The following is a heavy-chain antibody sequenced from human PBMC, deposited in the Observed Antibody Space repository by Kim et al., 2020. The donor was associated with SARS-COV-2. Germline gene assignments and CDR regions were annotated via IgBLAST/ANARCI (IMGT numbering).Heavy chain of an antibody. V-gene: IGHV3-23*01. CDR2: ISGSGGST. CDR3: AKPYKYYYDSSGYYPHFDY. D-gene: IGHD3-22*01. J-gene: IGHJ4*02. CDR1: GFTFSSYA. Sequence: GGSLRLSCAASGFTFSSYAMSWVRQAPGKGLEWVSAISGSGGSTYYADSVKGRFTISRDNSKNTLYLQMNSLRAEDTAVYYCAKPYKYYYDSSGYYPHFDYWGQGTLVTVSS.